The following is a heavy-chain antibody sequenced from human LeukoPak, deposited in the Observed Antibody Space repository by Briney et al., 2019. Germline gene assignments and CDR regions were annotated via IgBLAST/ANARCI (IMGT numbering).Heavy chain of an antibody. V-gene: IGHV3-7*01. J-gene: IGHJ4*02. CDR2: INQDGSEK. Sequence: RPGGSLRLSCAASGFTLSSYWMSWVRQAPGKGLQWVANINQDGSEKYYVDSVQGRFTISRDNAKNSLYLQMNSLRAEDTAVYYCATLGNEGSSWQFDYWGQGTLVTVSS. CDR3: ATLGNEGSSWQFDY. D-gene: IGHD6-13*01. CDR1: GFTLSSYW.